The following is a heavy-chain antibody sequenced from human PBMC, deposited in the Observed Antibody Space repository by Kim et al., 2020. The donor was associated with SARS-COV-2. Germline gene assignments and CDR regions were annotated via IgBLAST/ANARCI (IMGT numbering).Heavy chain of an antibody. Sequence: ASVKVSCKASGYTFTSYYMHWVRQAPGQGLEWMGIINPSGGSTSYAQKFQGRVTMTRDTSTSTVYMELSSLRSEDTAVYYCARVPDVDIVATTHFDYWGQGTLVTVSS. CDR1: GYTFTSYY. CDR2: INPSGGST. J-gene: IGHJ4*02. CDR3: ARVPDVDIVATTHFDY. V-gene: IGHV1-46*01. D-gene: IGHD5-12*01.